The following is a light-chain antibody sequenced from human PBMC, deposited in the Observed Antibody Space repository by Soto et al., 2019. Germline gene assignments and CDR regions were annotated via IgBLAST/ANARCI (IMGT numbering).Light chain of an antibody. J-gene: IGLJ3*02. Sequence: SALTQPSSMSGSPGQSITISCTGTTSDIGAYEHVSWYQQRPGRAPKVLIYDVRIRPSEVSNRFSGSKSGDTASLTISGLQAGDEAVYYCASKTTSSTVLFGGGTQLTVL. V-gene: IGLV2-14*03. CDR2: DVR. CDR1: TSDIGAYEH. CDR3: ASKTTSSTVL.